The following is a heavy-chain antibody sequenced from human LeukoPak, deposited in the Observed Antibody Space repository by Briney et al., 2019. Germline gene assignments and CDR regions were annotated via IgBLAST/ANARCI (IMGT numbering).Heavy chain of an antibody. CDR2: ISYDGSNK. V-gene: IGHV3-30*10. CDR3: AREISGTYYGGPAY. CDR1: GFTFGNYA. Sequence: GGSLRLSCAASGFTFGNYAMHWVRQAPGKGLEWVAVISYDGSNKYYTDSVKGRFTISRDDSKNTLFLQMNSLRVEDTAVYYCAREISGTYYGGPAYWGQGTLVTVSS. D-gene: IGHD1-26*01. J-gene: IGHJ4*02.